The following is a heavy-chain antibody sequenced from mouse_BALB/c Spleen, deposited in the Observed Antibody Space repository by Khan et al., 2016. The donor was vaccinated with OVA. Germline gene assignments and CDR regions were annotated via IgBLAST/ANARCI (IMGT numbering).Heavy chain of an antibody. CDR1: GYTFSSYW. J-gene: IGHJ1*01. CDR2: ILPGRGST. D-gene: IGHD4-1*01. CDR3: ARGGLIGTRYFDV. V-gene: IGHV1-9*01. Sequence: QVQLQQSGAELMKPGASVKISCKATGYTFSSYWIEWVKQRPGHGLEWIGEILPGRGSTNYNEKFKGKATLTADTSSNTAYMQLSSLTSEDSAVYYWARGGLIGTRYFDVWGAGTTVTVSS.